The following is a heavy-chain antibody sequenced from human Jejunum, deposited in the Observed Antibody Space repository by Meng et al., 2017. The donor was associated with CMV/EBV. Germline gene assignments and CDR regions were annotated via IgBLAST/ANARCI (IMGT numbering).Heavy chain of an antibody. CDR2: ISSSGQTI. CDR1: DYY. D-gene: IGHD2-2*02. Sequence: DYYMSWIRKAPGKGLEWLSSISSSGQTIDYADSVKGRFTISRDNAKNSVHLQINNLRAEDTAVYYCARDDGSGEYRMISYGMDVWGQGTTVTVSS. V-gene: IGHV3-11*01. CDR3: ARDDGSGEYRMISYGMDV. J-gene: IGHJ6*02.